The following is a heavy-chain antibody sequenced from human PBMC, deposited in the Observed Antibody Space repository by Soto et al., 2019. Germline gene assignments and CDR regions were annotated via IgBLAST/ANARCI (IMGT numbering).Heavy chain of an antibody. Sequence: SVKVSCKASGGTFSSYAISWVRQAPGQGLEWMGGIIPIFGTANYAQKFQGRVTITADESTSTAYMELRSLRSDDTAVYYCAVIGYCSSTSCREYYFDYWGQGTLVTVSS. J-gene: IGHJ4*02. CDR3: AVIGYCSSTSCREYYFDY. CDR2: IIPIFGTA. V-gene: IGHV1-69*13. CDR1: GGTFSSYA. D-gene: IGHD2-2*01.